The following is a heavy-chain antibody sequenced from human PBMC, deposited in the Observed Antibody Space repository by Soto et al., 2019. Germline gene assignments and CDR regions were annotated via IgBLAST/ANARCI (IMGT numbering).Heavy chain of an antibody. CDR1: GFTFRNYD. Sequence: EVQLVESGGGLVQPGGSLRLSCEASGFTFRNYDMHWVRQGTGKGLEWVSGISAAGDPDYADSVEGRFTISRENAQNSFFLQINSLRVGDTAVYYCARTDRDFYGLDVWGQGNTVIVSS. J-gene: IGHJ6*02. CDR3: ARTDRDFYGLDV. CDR2: ISAAGDP. V-gene: IGHV3-13*05.